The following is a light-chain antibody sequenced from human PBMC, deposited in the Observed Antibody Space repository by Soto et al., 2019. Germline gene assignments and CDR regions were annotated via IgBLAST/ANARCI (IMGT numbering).Light chain of an antibody. Sequence: QSALTQPASLSGSPGQSITISCTGTSSDIGAYDYVSWFQQHPGKAPKLMISEVNNRPSGVSNRFSVSKSGNPASLTISGLQVEDAAEYFCISFTSTSTNVFGTGTKVTVL. CDR1: SSDIGAYDY. CDR2: EVN. CDR3: ISFTSTSTNV. J-gene: IGLJ1*01. V-gene: IGLV2-14*01.